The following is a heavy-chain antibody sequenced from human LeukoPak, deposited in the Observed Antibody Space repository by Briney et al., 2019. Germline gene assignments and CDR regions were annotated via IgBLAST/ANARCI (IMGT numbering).Heavy chain of an antibody. Sequence: GGSLRLSCAASGFTFDDYGMSWVRHAPGKGLEWVSGINWNGGSTGYADSVKGRFTISRDNAKNSLYLQMNSLRAEDTALYHCVSSGRYYYFDYWGQGTLVTVSS. CDR2: INWNGGST. CDR1: GFTFDDYG. V-gene: IGHV3-20*01. J-gene: IGHJ4*02. CDR3: VSSGRYYYFDY. D-gene: IGHD6-19*01.